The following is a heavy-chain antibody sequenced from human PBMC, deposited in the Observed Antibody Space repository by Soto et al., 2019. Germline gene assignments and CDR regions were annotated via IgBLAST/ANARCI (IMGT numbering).Heavy chain of an antibody. CDR2: ISYDGSNK. V-gene: IGHV3-30*18. CDR1: GFTVSSYG. J-gene: IGHJ6*02. CDR3: AKDLGSSYGMDV. Sequence: GPLRLSGAASGFTVSSYGMHWVRQAPGKGLEWVAVISYDGSNKYYADSVKGRFTISRDNSKNTLYLQMNSLRAEDTAVYYCAKDLGSSYGMDVWGQGTTVTVSS. D-gene: IGHD6-13*01.